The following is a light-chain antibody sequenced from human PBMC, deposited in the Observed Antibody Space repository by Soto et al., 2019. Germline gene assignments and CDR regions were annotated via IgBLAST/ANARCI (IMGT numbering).Light chain of an antibody. CDR1: QSVSNNY. CDR2: GAS. V-gene: IGKV3-20*01. CDR3: QQYGSSGT. J-gene: IGKJ1*01. Sequence: EIVLTQSPGTLSLSPGERATVSCRASQSVSNNYLAWYQQKPGQAPRLLIYGASNRATGIPDRISGSGSGTDFTLTISRLEPEDFAVYYCQQYGSSGTFGQGTKVDIK.